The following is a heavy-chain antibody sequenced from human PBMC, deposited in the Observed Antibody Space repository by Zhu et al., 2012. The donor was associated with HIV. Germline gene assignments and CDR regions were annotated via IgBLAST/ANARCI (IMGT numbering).Heavy chain of an antibody. V-gene: IGHV4-59*11. Sequence: QVQVQESGPGLVKPSGTLSLTCTVSGGSIGSHYWTWIRQPPGKGLEYIGYFGNINNNPSLKRRVTISVDTSKNQFSLTLSSVTAADTAVYFCARGFHDGVTYYGLDVWGRGTTVTVSS. CDR2: FGNI. CDR3: ARGFHDGVTYYGLDV. D-gene: IGHD2-8*01. CDR1: GGSIGSHY. J-gene: IGHJ6*02.